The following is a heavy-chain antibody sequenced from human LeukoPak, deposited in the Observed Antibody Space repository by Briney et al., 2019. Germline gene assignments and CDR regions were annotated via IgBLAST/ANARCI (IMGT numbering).Heavy chain of an antibody. V-gene: IGHV1-8*01. CDR3: GWGLDWFDP. CDR1: GYTFTSYD. CDR2: MNPNSGNA. J-gene: IGHJ5*02. Sequence: ASVKVSCKASGYTFTSYDINWVRQAPGQGLEWMGWMNPNSGNAGYAQKFQGRVTMTRNTSISTAYMELSSLRSEDTAVYYCGWGLDWFDPWGQGTLVTVSS.